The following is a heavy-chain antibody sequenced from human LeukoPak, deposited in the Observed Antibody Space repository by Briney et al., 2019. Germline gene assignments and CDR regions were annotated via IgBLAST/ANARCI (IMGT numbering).Heavy chain of an antibody. CDR2: ISWNSGSI. CDR3: AKDRDYSSSGASVDY. V-gene: IGHV3-9*01. J-gene: IGHJ4*02. D-gene: IGHD6-6*01. Sequence: GGSLRLSCAASGFIFDDYAMHWVRQAPGKGLEWVSGISWNSGSIGYADSVKGRFTFSRDNAKNSLYLQMNSLRAEDTALYYCAKDRDYSSSGASVDYWGQGTLVTVSS. CDR1: GFIFDDYA.